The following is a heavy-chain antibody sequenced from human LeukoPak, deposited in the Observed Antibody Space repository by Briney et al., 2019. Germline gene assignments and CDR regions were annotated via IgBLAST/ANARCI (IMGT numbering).Heavy chain of an antibody. D-gene: IGHD6-19*01. Sequence: GASVKVSCKASGYTFTGYYIHWVRQAPGQGLQWIGYINPKFGATNYAQKFHGRVTITSDTSISTAYIDLSRLTSDDTALYYCVKDLGSGWYEAFDIWGRGTMVTVSS. J-gene: IGHJ3*02. CDR2: INPKFGAT. CDR3: VKDLGSGWYEAFDI. V-gene: IGHV1-2*02. CDR1: GYTFTGYY.